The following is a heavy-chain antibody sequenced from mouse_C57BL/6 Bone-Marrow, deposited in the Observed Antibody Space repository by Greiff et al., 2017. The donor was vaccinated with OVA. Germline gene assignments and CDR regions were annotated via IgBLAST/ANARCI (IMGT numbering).Heavy chain of an antibody. CDR3: ASPYRYYIDY. Sequence: QVQLQHPGADLVKPGASVKVSCKASGYTFTSYWMHWVKQRPGQGLEWIGRIHPSDSDTNYNQKFKGKATLTVDTSTSTAYMQLSSLPSEDTAIYYCASPYRYYIDYWGQGTTLTVSS. CDR1: GYTFTSYW. V-gene: IGHV1-74*01. J-gene: IGHJ2*01. D-gene: IGHD2-10*01. CDR2: IHPSDSDT.